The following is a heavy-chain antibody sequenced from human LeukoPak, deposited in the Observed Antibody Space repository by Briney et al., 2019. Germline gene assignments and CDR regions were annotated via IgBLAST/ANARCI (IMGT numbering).Heavy chain of an antibody. V-gene: IGHV4-4*09. J-gene: IGHJ6*03. Sequence: SETLSLTCTVSGGSISSYYWSWIRQPPGKGLEWIGYIYTSRSTNYNPSLKSRVTISVDTSKNQFSLKLSSVTAADTAVYYCARAVVITQGYYNYYYMDVWGKRTTVTVSS. CDR1: GGSISSYY. D-gene: IGHD3-22*01. CDR2: IYTSRST. CDR3: ARAVVITQGYYNYYYMDV.